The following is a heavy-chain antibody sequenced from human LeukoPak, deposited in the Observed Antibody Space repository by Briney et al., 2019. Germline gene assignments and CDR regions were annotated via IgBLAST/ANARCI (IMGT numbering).Heavy chain of an antibody. D-gene: IGHD5-18*01. Sequence: PGGSLRLSCAASGFTFSSYGMHWVRQAPGKGLEWVAFIRYDGSNKYYADSVKGRFTISRDISKNTLYLQMNSLRAEDTAVYYCAKKDGYSYGYFYYWGQGTLVTVSS. CDR3: AKKDGYSYGYFYY. V-gene: IGHV3-30*02. J-gene: IGHJ4*02. CDR2: IRYDGSNK. CDR1: GFTFSSYG.